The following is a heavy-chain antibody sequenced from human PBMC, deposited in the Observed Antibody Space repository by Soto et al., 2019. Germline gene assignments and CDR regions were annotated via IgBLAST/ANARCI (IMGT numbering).Heavy chain of an antibody. D-gene: IGHD2-15*01. V-gene: IGHV3-66*01. J-gene: IGHJ4*02. CDR2: IYSGGST. CDR3: AXXXXXXGGGYFDY. Sequence: EVQLVESGGGLVQPGGSLRLSCAASGVTVSSNYMSWVRQAPGKGLEWVSVIYSGGSTYYADSVKGRFTISRDNSXXXXXXXXXXXXXXXXXXXXCAXXXXXXGGGYFDYWGQGTLVTVSS. CDR1: GVTVSSNY.